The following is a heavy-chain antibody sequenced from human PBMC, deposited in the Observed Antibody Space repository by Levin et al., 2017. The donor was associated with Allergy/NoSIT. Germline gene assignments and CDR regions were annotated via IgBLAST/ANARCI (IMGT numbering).Heavy chain of an antibody. CDR3: AKDRLGYSYGPPDY. Sequence: LSLTCAASGFTFSSYAMSWVRQAPGKGLEWVSAISGSGGSTYYADSVKGRFTISRDNSKNTLYLQMNSLRAEDTAVYYCAKDRLGYSYGPPDYWGQGTLVTVSS. D-gene: IGHD5-18*01. CDR1: GFTFSSYA. V-gene: IGHV3-23*01. CDR2: ISGSGGST. J-gene: IGHJ4*02.